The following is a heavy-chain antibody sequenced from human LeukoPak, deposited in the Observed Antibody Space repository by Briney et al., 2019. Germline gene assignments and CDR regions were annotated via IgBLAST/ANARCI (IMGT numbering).Heavy chain of an antibody. CDR1: GFTFNDYG. CDR2: INWNGGST. D-gene: IGHD2-15*01. CDR3: ARDQAADYCSGGSCYVAPWEEYYYYMDV. V-gene: IGHV3-20*04. J-gene: IGHJ6*03. Sequence: PGGSLRLSCAASGFTFNDYGMSWVRQAPGKGLEWVSGINWNGGSTGYADSVKGRFTISRDNAKNSLYLQMNSLRAEDTAVYYCARDQAADYCSGGSCYVAPWEEYYYYMDVWGKGTTVTVSS.